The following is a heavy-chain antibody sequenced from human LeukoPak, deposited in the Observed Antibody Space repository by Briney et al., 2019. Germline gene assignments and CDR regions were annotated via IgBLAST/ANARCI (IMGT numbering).Heavy chain of an antibody. J-gene: IGHJ4*02. V-gene: IGHV4-39*07. CDR3: ASFYRYSHGYLTGDGYNYFDY. CDR2: IYYSRST. CDR1: GGSLSSSSYY. D-gene: IGHD5-18*01. Sequence: SETLSLTCTVSGGSLSSSSYYWGWIRQPPGKALAWIASIYYSRSTYYNPSLKSRVTISVDTSKNQFSLKLSSVTAADTAVYYRASFYRYSHGYLTGDGYNYFDYWGQGTLVTVSS.